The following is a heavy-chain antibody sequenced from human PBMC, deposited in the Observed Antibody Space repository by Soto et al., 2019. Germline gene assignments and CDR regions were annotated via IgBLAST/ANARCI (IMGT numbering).Heavy chain of an antibody. CDR1: GASIKSYY. J-gene: IGHJ5*02. V-gene: IGHV4-4*07. D-gene: IGHD5-18*01. CDR3: ATYSDTYLNGLDP. CDR2: IFASGTT. Sequence: QVQLQESGPGLVKPSETLSLTCTVSGASIKSYYWAWIRQPAGKGLEWIGRIFASGTTNYNPSLRNRITMSIDTSTNQVSLEMRSMTAADTAMYYCATYSDTYLNGLDPWGQGILVTVSS.